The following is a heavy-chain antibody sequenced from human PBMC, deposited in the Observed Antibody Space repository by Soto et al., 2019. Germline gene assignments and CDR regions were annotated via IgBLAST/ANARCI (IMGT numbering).Heavy chain of an antibody. D-gene: IGHD3-22*01. CDR2: IWYDGSNK. CDR3: ARAPHSSGYSYYYYYYGMDV. CDR1: GFTFSSYG. J-gene: IGHJ6*02. Sequence: PGGSLRLSCAASGFTFSSYGMHWVRQAPGKGLEWVAVIWYDGSNKYYADSVKGRFTISRDNSKNTLYLQMNSLRAEDTAVYYCARAPHSSGYSYYYYYYGMDVWGQGTTVTV. V-gene: IGHV3-33*01.